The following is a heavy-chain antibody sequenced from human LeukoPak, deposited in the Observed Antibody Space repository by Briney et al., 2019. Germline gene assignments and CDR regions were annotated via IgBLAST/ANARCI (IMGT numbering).Heavy chain of an antibody. CDR1: GFTFSNYD. V-gene: IGHV3-30*03. D-gene: IGHD3-9*01. J-gene: IGHJ4*02. CDR3: ARERYFDLQFDY. CDR2: TSTDGSNK. Sequence: GGSLRLSCAASGFTFSNYDMHWVHQAPGEGLEWVAVTSTDGSNKYYADSVKGRFTISRDNSKNTLYLQLNSLRAEDTAVYYCARERYFDLQFDYWGQGTLVTVSS.